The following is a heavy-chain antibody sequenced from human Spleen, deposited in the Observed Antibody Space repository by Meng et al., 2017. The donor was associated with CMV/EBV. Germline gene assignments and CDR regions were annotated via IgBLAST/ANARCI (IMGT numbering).Heavy chain of an antibody. V-gene: IGHV4-39*07. CDR3: ARGGADGYYDFWSGYYTAFDI. Sequence: SYYWGWIRQPPGKGLEWIGSIYYSGSTYYNPSLKSRVTISVDTSKNQFSLKLSSVTAADTAVYYCARGGADGYYDFWSGYYTAFDIWGQGTMVTVSS. D-gene: IGHD3-3*01. CDR1: SYY. J-gene: IGHJ3*02. CDR2: IYYSGST.